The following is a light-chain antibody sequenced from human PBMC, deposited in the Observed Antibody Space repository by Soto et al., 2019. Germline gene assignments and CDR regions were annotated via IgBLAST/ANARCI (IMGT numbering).Light chain of an antibody. CDR3: AAWDDSLNGPV. J-gene: IGLJ7*01. CDR2: RNS. V-gene: IGLV1-47*01. Sequence: QSVLTQPPSASGTPGQWVTISCSGGSSNIGTNHVYWYQHLPGAAPKLLIYRNSLRPSGVPDRFSGSNSGTSASLAISGLRSDDEADYYCAAWDDSLNGPVFGGGTQLT. CDR1: SSNIGTNH.